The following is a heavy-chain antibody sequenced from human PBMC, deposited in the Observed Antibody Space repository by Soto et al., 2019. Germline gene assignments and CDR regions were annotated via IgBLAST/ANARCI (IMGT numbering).Heavy chain of an antibody. CDR3: ARDSSGIFDF. Sequence: EVHLLESGGDVVQPGRSLRLSCAASGFTFSNYAMNWIRQAPGKGLEWLSSISANGRNAYYADSVKGRFTISRDRSKNTLYLQLDSLRVEDTAIYFCARDSSGIFDFWGQGARVTVSS. J-gene: IGHJ4*02. CDR2: ISANGRNA. D-gene: IGHD6-19*01. V-gene: IGHV3-23*01. CDR1: GFTFSNYA.